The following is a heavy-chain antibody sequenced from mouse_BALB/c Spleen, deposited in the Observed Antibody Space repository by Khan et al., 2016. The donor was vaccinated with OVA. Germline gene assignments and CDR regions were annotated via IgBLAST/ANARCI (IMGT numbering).Heavy chain of an antibody. CDR2: INPSNGYT. CDR1: GYTFISYT. V-gene: IGHV1-4*01. CDR3: VRDGAYHRNDGRCAY. J-gene: IGHJ3*01. D-gene: IGHD2-14*01. Sequence: VQLKESGAELARLGASVKMSCKASGYTFISYTIHWIKKMPGPGLEWIGYINPSNGYTNYNQKFKDKATLTTDKSSTTAYLQLSSLTSDDSAVYNCVRDGAYHRNDGRCAYGGQGTLVTVSA.